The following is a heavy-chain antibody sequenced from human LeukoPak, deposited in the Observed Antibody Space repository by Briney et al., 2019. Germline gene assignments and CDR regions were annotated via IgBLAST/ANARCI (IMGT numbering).Heavy chain of an antibody. CDR2: IYWNDDK. CDR1: GFSLSTSGVG. V-gene: IGHV2-5*01. D-gene: IGHD2-2*01. CDR3: AHRPGYCSSTSCYGLGYYYMDV. J-gene: IGHJ6*03. Sequence: SGPALVKPTQTLTLTCTFSGFSLSTSGVGVGWIRQPPGKALEWLALIYWNDDKRYSPSLKSRLTITKDTSKNQVVLTMTNMDPVDTATYYCAHRPGYCSSTSCYGLGYYYMDVWGKGTTVTVSS.